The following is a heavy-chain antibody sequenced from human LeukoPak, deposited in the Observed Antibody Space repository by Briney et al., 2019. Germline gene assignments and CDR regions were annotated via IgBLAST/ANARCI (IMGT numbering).Heavy chain of an antibody. V-gene: IGHV4-34*01. CDR3: ARGPLYYGSGRTDY. CDR2: INHSGST. J-gene: IGHJ4*02. D-gene: IGHD3-10*01. CDR1: GGSISGYY. Sequence: SETLSLTCTVSGGSISGYYWSWIRQPPGKGLEWIGEINHSGSTNYNPSLKSRVTISVDTSKNQFSLKLSSVTAADTAVYYCARGPLYYGSGRTDYWGQGTLVTVSS.